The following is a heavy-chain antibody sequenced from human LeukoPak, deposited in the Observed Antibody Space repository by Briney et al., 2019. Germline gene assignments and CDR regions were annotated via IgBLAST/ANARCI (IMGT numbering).Heavy chain of an antibody. CDR2: IFYSGST. D-gene: IGHD4-17*01. V-gene: IGHV4-59*12. CDR1: GGSISNDY. CDR3: ARKKDDGDYHIDY. J-gene: IGHJ4*02. Sequence: PSETLSLTCTVSGGSISNDYWSWIRQPPGKGLEWIGYIFYSGSTNYSPSLKSRVTISLATSRDQFSLRLTSVTAADTAVYYCARKKDDGDYHIDYWGQGTLVTVSS.